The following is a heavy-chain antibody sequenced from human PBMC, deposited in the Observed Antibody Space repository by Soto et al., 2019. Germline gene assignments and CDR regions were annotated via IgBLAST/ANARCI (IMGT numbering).Heavy chain of an antibody. CDR2: ISYDGSNK. Sequence: QVQLVESGGGVVQPGRSLRLSCAASGFTFSSYAMHWVRQAPGKGLEWVAVISYDGSNKYYADSVKGRFTISRDNSKNTLYLQMNSLRAEDTAVYYCARDVGEPMGADAFDIWGQGTMVTVSS. V-gene: IGHV3-30-3*01. CDR3: ARDVGEPMGADAFDI. CDR1: GFTFSSYA. J-gene: IGHJ3*02. D-gene: IGHD1-26*01.